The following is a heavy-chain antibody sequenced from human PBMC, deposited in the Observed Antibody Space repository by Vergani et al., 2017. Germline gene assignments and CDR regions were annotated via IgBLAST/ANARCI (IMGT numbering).Heavy chain of an antibody. CDR2: ISSSSSYI. CDR3: AIRATITMVRSLDY. J-gene: IGHJ4*02. D-gene: IGHD3-10*01. V-gene: IGHV3-21*01. Sequence: EVQLVESGGGLVKPGGSLRLSCAASGFTFSSYSMNWVRQAPGKGLEWVSSISSSSSYIYYADSVKGRFTISRDNAKNALYLQMNSLRAEDTAVYYCAIRATITMVRSLDYWGQGTLVTVSS. CDR1: GFTFSSYS.